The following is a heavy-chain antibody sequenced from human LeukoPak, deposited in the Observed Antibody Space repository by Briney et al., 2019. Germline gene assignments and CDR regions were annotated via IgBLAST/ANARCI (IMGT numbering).Heavy chain of an antibody. CDR3: ARAKGGYYFDY. CDR1: GFTFSSYA. D-gene: IGHD3-16*01. V-gene: IGHV3-64*01. CDR2: ISSNGGST. Sequence: GGSLRLSCAASGFTFSSYAMHWLRQAPRKGLEYVSAISSNGGSTYYANSVKGRFTISRDNSKNTLYLQMGSLRAEDMAVYYCARAKGGYYFDYWGQGTLVTVSS. J-gene: IGHJ4*02.